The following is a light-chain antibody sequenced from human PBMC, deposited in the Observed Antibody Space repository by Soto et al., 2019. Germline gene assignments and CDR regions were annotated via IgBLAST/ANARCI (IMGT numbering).Light chain of an antibody. CDR1: SSNIGSNS. Sequence: QSVRNQPPSASGTPGQRVTISCSGSSSNIGSNSVNWYQQLPGAAPKLLIYSNNQRPSGVPDRLSGSKSGTSASLAISGLQSEDEADYYCAAWDDSLNGREVFGTGTKVTVL. J-gene: IGLJ1*01. CDR2: SNN. CDR3: AAWDDSLNGREV. V-gene: IGLV1-44*01.